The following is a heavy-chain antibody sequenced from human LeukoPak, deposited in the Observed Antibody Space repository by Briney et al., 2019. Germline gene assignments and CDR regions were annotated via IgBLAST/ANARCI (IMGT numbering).Heavy chain of an antibody. J-gene: IGHJ4*02. D-gene: IGHD3-22*01. CDR2: IKQDGSEK. CDR1: RFTFISYW. V-gene: IGHV3-7*04. CDR3: ARENYYDSSGYYD. Sequence: GGALRLSFAASRFTFISYWMSWVRQAPGKGLEWVANIKQDGSEKYYVDSVKGRFTISRDNAKNSLYLQMNSLRAEDTAVYYCARENYYDSSGYYDWGQGTLVTVSS.